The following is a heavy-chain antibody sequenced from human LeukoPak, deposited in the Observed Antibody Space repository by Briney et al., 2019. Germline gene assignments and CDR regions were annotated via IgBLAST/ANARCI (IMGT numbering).Heavy chain of an antibody. Sequence: GGSLRLSCAASGFTVSSNYMSWVRQAPGKGLGWVSVIYSGGSTYYADSVKGRFTISRDNSKNTLYLQMNSLRAEDTAVYYGASYDFWSGNYTDYWGQGTLVTVSS. CDR3: ASYDFWSGNYTDY. D-gene: IGHD3-3*01. V-gene: IGHV3-66*02. CDR2: IYSGGST. CDR1: GFTVSSNY. J-gene: IGHJ4*02.